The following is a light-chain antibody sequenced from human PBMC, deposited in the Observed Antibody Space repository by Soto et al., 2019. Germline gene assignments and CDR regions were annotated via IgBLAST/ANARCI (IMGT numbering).Light chain of an antibody. CDR3: QQYNNWPPWT. CDR2: GAS. Sequence: EIVMTQSPATLSVSPGERATLSCRASQSVSSNLAWYQQKPGQAPRLLIYGASTRATGIPARFSGSGSGTAFTPTISSLQSEDFAVYYCQQYNNWPPWTFGQGTKVEIQ. CDR1: QSVSSN. J-gene: IGKJ1*01. V-gene: IGKV3-15*01.